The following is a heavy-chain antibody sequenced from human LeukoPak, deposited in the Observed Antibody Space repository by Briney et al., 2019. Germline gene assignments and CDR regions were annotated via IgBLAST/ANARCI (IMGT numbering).Heavy chain of an antibody. D-gene: IGHD3-16*01. CDR2: IYYSGST. V-gene: IGHV4-30-4*01. CDR1: GGSISSGDYY. Sequence: SETLSLTCTVSGGSISSGDYYWGWIRQPPGKGLEWIGYIYYSGSTYYNPSLKSRVTISVDTSKNQFSLKLSSVTAADTAVYYCARAYRPTPLYNWFDPWGQGTLVTVSS. CDR3: ARAYRPTPLYNWFDP. J-gene: IGHJ5*02.